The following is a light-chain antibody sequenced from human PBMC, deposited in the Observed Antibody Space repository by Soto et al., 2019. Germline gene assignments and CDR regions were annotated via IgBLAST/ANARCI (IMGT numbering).Light chain of an antibody. CDR3: MQATQFPRT. CDR1: QSLVHSDGIAY. CDR2: KVS. Sequence: DVVMTQSPLSLPVTLGQPASISCRSNQSLVHSDGIAYFSWFQQRPGRSPRRLIYKVSNRDSGVPARFSGSGSGTDFALKISRVEAEDVGVYYCMQATQFPRTFGQGTMVDIK. J-gene: IGKJ1*01. V-gene: IGKV2-30*02.